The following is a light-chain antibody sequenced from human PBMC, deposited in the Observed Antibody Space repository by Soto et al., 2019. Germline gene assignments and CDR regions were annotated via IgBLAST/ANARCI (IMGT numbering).Light chain of an antibody. Sequence: IVLTQSPGTQSLSPGERATLSCRASQSVTSSYLAWYQRKPGQAPSLLIFAASTRAAGVPDRFSGSGSGTDFTLTISRLEPEDFALYYCQQYGSTPPTFGQGTKVEIK. J-gene: IGKJ2*01. CDR2: AAS. V-gene: IGKV3-20*01. CDR3: QQYGSTPPT. CDR1: QSVTSSY.